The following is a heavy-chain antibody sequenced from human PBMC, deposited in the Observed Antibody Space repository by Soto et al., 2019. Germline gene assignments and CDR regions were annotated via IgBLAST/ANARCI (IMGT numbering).Heavy chain of an antibody. D-gene: IGHD1-26*01. J-gene: IGHJ4*02. V-gene: IGHV5-51*07. CDR2: IYPGDSDT. Sequence: PEECLKISGNTSGYSFTSYWIGGVHQMPGKGLEWMGIIYPGDSDTIYSPSFQGQVTISADKSISTAYLQWNSLKASDTAMYYCARPPYSASYYYFDQWGQGTPVTVSS. CDR3: ARPPYSASYYYFDQ. CDR1: GYSFTSYW.